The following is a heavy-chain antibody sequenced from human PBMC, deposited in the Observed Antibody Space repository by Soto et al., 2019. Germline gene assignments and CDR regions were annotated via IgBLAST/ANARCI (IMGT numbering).Heavy chain of an antibody. V-gene: IGHV1-46*03. CDR2: VNPGGGIG. J-gene: IGHJ3*01. D-gene: IGHD3-22*01. CDR3: VRDRRIYYSDPHDEFVASDYEV. Sequence: QVQLVQSGADVKNPGASVKISCTASGYKFINHYIHWVRQAPGPGLEWMGLVNPGGGIGDVAQKFHDRVTMTRDPSTNTVYMELSSLTSDDTAVYYCVRDRRIYYSDPHDEFVASDYEVWGQGTMVSVSS. CDR1: GYKFINHY.